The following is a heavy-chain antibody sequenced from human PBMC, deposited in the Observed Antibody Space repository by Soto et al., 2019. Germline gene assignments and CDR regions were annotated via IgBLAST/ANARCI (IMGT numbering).Heavy chain of an antibody. V-gene: IGHV4-34*01. CDR3: ARGIYDFWSGSKTSLAI. D-gene: IGHD3-3*01. CDR1: GGSFSGYY. J-gene: IGHJ3*02. Sequence: SETLSLTCAVYGGSFSGYYWSWIRQPPGKGLEWIGEINHSGSTNYNPSLKSRVTISVDTSKNQFSLKLSSVTAADTAVYYCARGIYDFWSGSKTSLAIWGQGTMVTVSS. CDR2: INHSGST.